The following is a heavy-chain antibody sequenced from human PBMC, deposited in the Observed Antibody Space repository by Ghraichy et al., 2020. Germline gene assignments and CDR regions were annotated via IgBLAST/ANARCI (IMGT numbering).Heavy chain of an antibody. D-gene: IGHD3-22*01. CDR2: IYYSGST. CDR1: GGPVSSGSYY. J-gene: IGHJ3*02. V-gene: IGHV4-61*01. CDR3: AREGGITMIASYI. Sequence: SETLSLTCTVSGGPVSSGSYYWSWIRQPPGKGLEWIGYIYYSGSTNYNPSLKSRVTISVDTSKNQFSLKLSSVTAADTAVYYCAREGGITMIASYIWGQGTMVTVSS.